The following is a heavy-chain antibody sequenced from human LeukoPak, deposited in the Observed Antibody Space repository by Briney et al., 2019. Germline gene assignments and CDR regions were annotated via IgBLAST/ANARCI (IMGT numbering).Heavy chain of an antibody. Sequence: PSETLSLTCTVSGAYISSSSYCWGWIHQPPGKGLEWIGNMYYSGSTYYKSSLKSRVTISVDTSKNQFSLKLSSVTAADTAVYYCARWFGDRAEPYYFDYWGQGTLVTVSS. CDR2: MYYSGST. J-gene: IGHJ4*02. CDR1: GAYISSSSYC. CDR3: ARWFGDRAEPYYFDY. D-gene: IGHD3-10*01. V-gene: IGHV4-39*07.